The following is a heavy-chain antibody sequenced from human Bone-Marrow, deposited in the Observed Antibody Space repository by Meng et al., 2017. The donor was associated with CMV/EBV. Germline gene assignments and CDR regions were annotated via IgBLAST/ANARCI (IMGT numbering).Heavy chain of an antibody. Sequence: GSRRLSCAVYGGSSSGYYWSWIRQPPGKGLEWIGEINHRGSTNYNPSLKSRVTISVDTSKNQFSLKLSSVTAADTAVYYCARVRVPAATRYWFDPWGQGTLVTVSS. J-gene: IGHJ5*02. D-gene: IGHD2-2*01. CDR2: INHRGST. CDR1: GGSSSGYY. V-gene: IGHV4-34*01. CDR3: ARVRVPAATRYWFDP.